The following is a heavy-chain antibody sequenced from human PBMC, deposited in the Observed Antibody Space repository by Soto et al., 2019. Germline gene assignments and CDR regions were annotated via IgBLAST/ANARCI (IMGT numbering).Heavy chain of an antibody. D-gene: IGHD3-10*01. J-gene: IGHJ3*02. Sequence: EVQLLESGGGLVQPGGSLRLSCAASGFTFSNYAVHWVRQAPGKGLEWVSGISGGGSSTFYADSVKGRFTISRDNYRNTLYLHMNSLRVEDTALYYCAKVYYNGTFPGAFDIWGQGTVVTVSS. CDR3: AKVYYNGTFPGAFDI. CDR1: GFTFSNYA. CDR2: ISGGGSST. V-gene: IGHV3-23*01.